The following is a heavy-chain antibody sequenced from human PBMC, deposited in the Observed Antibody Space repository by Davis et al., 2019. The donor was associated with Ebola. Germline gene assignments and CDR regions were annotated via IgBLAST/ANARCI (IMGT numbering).Heavy chain of an antibody. D-gene: IGHD3-10*01. Sequence: GESLKISCAASGFTFSGSAMHWVRQASGKGLEWVGRIRSKANSYATAYAASVKGRFTISRDDSKNTLYLQMNSLRAEDTAVYYCAKRLWFGELTHYYGMDVWGQGTTVTVSS. CDR1: GFTFSGSA. CDR3: AKRLWFGELTHYYGMDV. CDR2: IRSKANSYAT. J-gene: IGHJ6*02. V-gene: IGHV3-73*01.